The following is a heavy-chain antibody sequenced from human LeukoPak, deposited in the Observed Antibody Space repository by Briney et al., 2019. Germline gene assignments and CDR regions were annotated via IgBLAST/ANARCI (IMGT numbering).Heavy chain of an antibody. V-gene: IGHV3-15*07. D-gene: IGHD3-22*01. CDR1: GFAFTNAW. Sequence: GGSLRLSCAASGFAFTNAWMNWVRQAPGKGLEWVGRIKSKTDGGTADYAAPVKGRFTISRDDSKNTLYLQMNSLKTEDTAVYYCTTADSSGRFLIDYWGQGTLVTVSS. CDR3: TTADSSGRFLIDY. CDR2: IKSKTDGGTA. J-gene: IGHJ4*02.